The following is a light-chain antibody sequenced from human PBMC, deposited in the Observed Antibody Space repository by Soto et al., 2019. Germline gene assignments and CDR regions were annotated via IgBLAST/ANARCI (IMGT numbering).Light chain of an antibody. Sequence: QSVLTQPRSVSGSPGQSVTISCTGTSSDVGGYNYVSWYQQHPGKAPKLMIYDVSKRPSGVPDRFSGSKSGNTASLTLSGLQVDDEAAYYCCSYAGSYPVVFGGGTKVTVL. J-gene: IGLJ2*01. CDR3: CSYAGSYPVV. CDR1: SSDVGGYNY. V-gene: IGLV2-11*01. CDR2: DVS.